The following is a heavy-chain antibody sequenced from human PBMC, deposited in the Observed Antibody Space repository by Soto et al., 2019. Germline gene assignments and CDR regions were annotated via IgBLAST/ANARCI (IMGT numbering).Heavy chain of an antibody. D-gene: IGHD6-19*01. J-gene: IGHJ4*02. Sequence: SQTLSLTCAISGDSVSSKSAAWNWIRQSPSRGLEWLGRTYYRSKWYNEYALSVKGRITINPDTSKNQFSLQLNSVTPDDTAVYYCAREYSAGWSTWGQGTLVTVSS. CDR3: AREYSAGWST. CDR2: TYYRSKWYN. CDR1: GDSVSSKSAA. V-gene: IGHV6-1*01.